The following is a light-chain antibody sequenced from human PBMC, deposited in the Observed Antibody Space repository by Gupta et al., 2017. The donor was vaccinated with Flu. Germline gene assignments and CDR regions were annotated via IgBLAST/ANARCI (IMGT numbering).Light chain of an antibody. J-gene: IGLJ2*01. CDR3: CSYTSSSTVV. Sequence: QSALTQPDSVSGSPGQSITISCTGPSRDVGGYNYVSWYQQHPGKAPKVMIYEVSKRPSGVSDRFSGSKSGNTASLTISGLQAEDEADYYCCSYTSSSTVVFGGGTQVTVL. V-gene: IGLV2-14*01. CDR1: SRDVGGYNY. CDR2: EVS.